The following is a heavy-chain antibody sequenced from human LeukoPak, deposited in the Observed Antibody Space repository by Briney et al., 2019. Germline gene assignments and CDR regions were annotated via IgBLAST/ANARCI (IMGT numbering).Heavy chain of an antibody. CDR1: GFTFSYYG. V-gene: IGHV3-30*18. D-gene: IGHD5-12*01. Sequence: GGSLGLSCAASGFTFSYYGMHWVRQAPGKGLEWVVVISYDGSNEYYADSVKGRFTISRDNSKNTLYLQMNSLRAEDTAVYYCAKAYGGYESHYYYYGMDVWGQGTTVTVSS. J-gene: IGHJ6*02. CDR3: AKAYGGYESHYYYYGMDV. CDR2: ISYDGSNE.